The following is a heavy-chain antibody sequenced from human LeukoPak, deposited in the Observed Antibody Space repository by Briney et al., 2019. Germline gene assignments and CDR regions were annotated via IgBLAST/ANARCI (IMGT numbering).Heavy chain of an antibody. V-gene: IGHV3-23*01. Sequence: GGSLRLSCAASGFTFSNYAMTWVRQAPGKGLEWVSAISGSGGSTYYADSVKGRFTISRDNSKNTLYLQMNSLRAEDTAVYYCAKNTYSGSYRAFDIWGQGTMVIVSS. CDR3: AKNTYSGSYRAFDI. CDR2: ISGSGGST. J-gene: IGHJ3*02. CDR1: GFTFSNYA. D-gene: IGHD1-26*01.